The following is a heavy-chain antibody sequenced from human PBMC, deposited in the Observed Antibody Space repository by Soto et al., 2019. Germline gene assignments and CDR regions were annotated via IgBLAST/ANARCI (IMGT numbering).Heavy chain of an antibody. V-gene: IGHV3-7*03. Sequence: QPGGSLRVSCAASGFTFSSYWMSWVRQAPGKGLEWVANIKQDGSEKYYVDSVKGRFTISRDNAKNSLYLQMNSLRAEDTAVYYCASESGTAMVTRGVPWGQGTLVTVSS. CDR1: GFTFSSYW. CDR2: IKQDGSEK. CDR3: ASESGTAMVTRGVP. D-gene: IGHD5-18*01. J-gene: IGHJ5*01.